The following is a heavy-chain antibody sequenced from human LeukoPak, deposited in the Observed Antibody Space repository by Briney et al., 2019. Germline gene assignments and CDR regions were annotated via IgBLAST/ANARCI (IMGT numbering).Heavy chain of an antibody. Sequence: PGGSLRLSCAASRFTFSDHYMSWVRQAPGKGLEWVSDISSSGDAVSYADSVKGRFTISRDNAQQSLYLQMNSLRAEDTAVYYCAREQPQEVWRPSSIHYYYYMDVWGKGTTVTVS. J-gene: IGHJ6*03. CDR3: AREQPQEVWRPSSIHYYYYMDV. CDR2: ISSSGDAV. V-gene: IGHV3-11*01. CDR1: RFTFSDHY. D-gene: IGHD3-3*01.